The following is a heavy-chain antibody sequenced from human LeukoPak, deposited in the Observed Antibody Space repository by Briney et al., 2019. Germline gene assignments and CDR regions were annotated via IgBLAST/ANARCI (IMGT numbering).Heavy chain of an antibody. D-gene: IGHD5-18*01. CDR2: INPNSGGT. CDR1: GYTFTSYY. CDR3: ARAYLTTWIQLPLNY. J-gene: IGHJ4*02. Sequence: ASVKVSCKASGYTFTSYYMHWVRQAPGQGLEWMGWINPNSGGTNYAQKFQGRVTMTRDTSISTAYMELSRLRSDDTAVYYCARAYLTTWIQLPLNYWGQGTLVTVSS. V-gene: IGHV1-2*02.